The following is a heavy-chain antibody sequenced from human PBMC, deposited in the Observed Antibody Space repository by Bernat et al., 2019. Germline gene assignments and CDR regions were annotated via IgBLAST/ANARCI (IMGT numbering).Heavy chain of an antibody. CDR2: ISYDGSNK. D-gene: IGHD6-19*01. CDR3: AKGSGDSSGWYPS. Sequence: QVQLVESGGGVVQPGRSLRLSCAASGFTFSSYGMHWVRQAPGKGLEWVAVISYDGSNKYYADSVKGRFTISRDNSKNTLYLQMNSLRAEDTAVYYCAKGSGDSSGWYPSWGQGTLVTVSS. V-gene: IGHV3-30*18. CDR1: GFTFSSYG. J-gene: IGHJ4*02.